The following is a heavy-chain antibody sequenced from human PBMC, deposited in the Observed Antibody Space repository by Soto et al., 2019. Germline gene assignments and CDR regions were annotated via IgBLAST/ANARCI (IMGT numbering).Heavy chain of an antibody. D-gene: IGHD6-19*01. V-gene: IGHV4-39*01. CDR3: ARHYSNGWFFQH. CDR1: GGSISSSSYF. Sequence: QLQLQESGPGVVKPSETLSLTCTVSGGSISSSSYFWAWIRQPPGKGLEWIGSFYYSGSTYYNPSLKSRVTISVDTSKSQFSLKLTSVTSADAALYYCARHYSNGWFFQHWGHGTLVTVSS. CDR2: FYYSGST. J-gene: IGHJ1*01.